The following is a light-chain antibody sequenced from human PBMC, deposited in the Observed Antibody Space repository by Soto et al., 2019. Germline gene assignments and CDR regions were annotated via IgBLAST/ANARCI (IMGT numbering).Light chain of an antibody. V-gene: IGKV3-20*01. CDR1: QSVSSSY. Sequence: EIVLTQSPGTLSLSRVGVGSRSFMGSQSVSSSYLAWYQQKPGQAPRLLIYDASSRATGIPDRFSGSGSGTDFTLTISRLEPEDFAVYYCQQYGSSPTWTLGQGTKVDIK. J-gene: IGKJ1*01. CDR3: QQYGSSPTWT. CDR2: DAS.